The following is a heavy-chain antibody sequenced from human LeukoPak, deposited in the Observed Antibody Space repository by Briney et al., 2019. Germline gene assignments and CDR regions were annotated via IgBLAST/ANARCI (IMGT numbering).Heavy chain of an antibody. CDR2: VSSSGGST. CDR3: VKDLFGTGSTSRGFDS. Sequence: PGGSLRLSCSASGFTFSTYTMHWVRQAPGKGLEHVSAVSSSGGSTYYADSVKGRFTISRDNSRNTLYLQMSSLRTKDTAVYYCVKDLFGTGSTSRGFDSWGQGTLVTVSS. V-gene: IGHV3-64D*06. J-gene: IGHJ4*02. CDR1: GFTFSTYT. D-gene: IGHD2-2*01.